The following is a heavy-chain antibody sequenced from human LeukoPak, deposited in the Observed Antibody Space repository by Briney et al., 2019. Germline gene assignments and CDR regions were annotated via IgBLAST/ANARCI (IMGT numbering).Heavy chain of an antibody. CDR3: AREGYCNSTSCDKPFDY. J-gene: IGHJ4*02. CDR1: GYTFTSYG. Sequence: ASVKVSCKASGYTFTSYGITWVRQAPGQGLEWMGWISAYNGHTNYAQKFQGRVTMTTDTSTSTAHMELRSLRSDDTALYYCAREGYCNSTSCDKPFDYWGQGTLVTVSS. CDR2: ISAYNGHT. D-gene: IGHD2-2*01. V-gene: IGHV1-18*01.